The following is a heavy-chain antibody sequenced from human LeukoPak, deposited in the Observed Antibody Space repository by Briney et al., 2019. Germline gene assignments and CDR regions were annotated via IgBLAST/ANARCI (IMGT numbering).Heavy chain of an antibody. Sequence: GGSLRLSCAASGFTFSDYYMSWIRQAPGKGLEWVSYISSSGSTIYYADSVKGRFTISRDNAKNSLYLQMNSLRAEDTAVYYCARRKELELRPFDYWGQGTLVTVSS. CDR3: ARRKELELRPFDY. V-gene: IGHV3-11*04. CDR2: ISSSGSTI. CDR1: GFTFSDYY. J-gene: IGHJ4*02. D-gene: IGHD1-7*01.